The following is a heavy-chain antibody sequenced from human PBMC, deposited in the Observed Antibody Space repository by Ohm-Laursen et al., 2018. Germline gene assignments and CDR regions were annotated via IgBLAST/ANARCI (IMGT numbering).Heavy chain of an antibody. CDR2: INHDGNV. CDR1: GASISSHF. V-gene: IGHV4-34*01. J-gene: IGHJ6*02. CDR3: ARGSGFFKLDV. Sequence: TLSLTCEVSGASISSHFWTWIRQSPGKGLEWIGEINHDGNVNYNPSLQSRLSISVDTSKSQFSLRLTSVTAADTATYYCARGSGFFKLDVWGQGTTVTVSS. D-gene: IGHD6-19*01.